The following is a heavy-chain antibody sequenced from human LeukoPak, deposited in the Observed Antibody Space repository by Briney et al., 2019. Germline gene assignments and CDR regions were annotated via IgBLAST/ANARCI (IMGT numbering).Heavy chain of an antibody. CDR2: IYSGGST. CDR1: GFTVSSNY. V-gene: IGHV3-53*01. J-gene: IGHJ4*02. Sequence: PGGSLRLSCAASGFTVSSNYMSWARQAPGKGLEWVSVIYSGGSTYYADSVKGRFTISRDNSKNTLYLQMNSLRAEDTAVYYCARDGLGESNDYWGQGTLVTVSS. CDR3: ARDGLGESNDY. D-gene: IGHD3-10*01.